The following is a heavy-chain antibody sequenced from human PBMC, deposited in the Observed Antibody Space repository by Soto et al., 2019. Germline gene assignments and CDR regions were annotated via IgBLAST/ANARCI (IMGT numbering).Heavy chain of an antibody. D-gene: IGHD1-20*01. J-gene: IGHJ4*02. CDR1: GYTFSSYG. Sequence: EASVKVSCKASGYTFSSYGISWVRQAPGQGLEWMGWISAYNGNTNYAEKFQGRVTMTTDTSTSTAYMELSSLRSEDTAVYYCARGLYNPFDYWGQGTLVTVSS. V-gene: IGHV1-18*04. CDR3: ARGLYNPFDY. CDR2: ISAYNGNT.